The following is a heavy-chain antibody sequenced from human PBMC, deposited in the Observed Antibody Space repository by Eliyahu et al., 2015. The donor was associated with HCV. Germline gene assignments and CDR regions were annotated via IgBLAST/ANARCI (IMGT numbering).Heavy chain of an antibody. D-gene: IGHD1-26*01. CDR2: INHSGST. V-gene: IGHV4-34*01. CDR3: ARGSEPQGGMDV. Sequence: QVQLQQWGAGLLKPSETLSLTCAXXXGSFSGYFWSWIXXXPGKGLXWIGEINHSGSTNYNPSLKSRVTISVDTSKNQFSLKLNSVTAADTAVYYCARGSEPQGGMDVWGQGTTVTVSS. CDR1: XGSFSGYF. J-gene: IGHJ6*02.